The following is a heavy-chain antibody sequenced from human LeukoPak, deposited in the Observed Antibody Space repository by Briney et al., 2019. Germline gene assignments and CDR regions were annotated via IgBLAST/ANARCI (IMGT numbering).Heavy chain of an antibody. D-gene: IGHD2-8*01. CDR1: GFTFSTYW. J-gene: IGHJ4*02. CDR2: INNDGSGT. Sequence: GGSLRLSCAASGFTFSTYWMQWVRQAPGKGLVWVSRINNDGSGTTYADSVKGRFTISRDNPKNTVFLQMNSLRAEDTAVYYCARDADGPGSLIDYWGQGALVTVSS. V-gene: IGHV3-74*01. CDR3: ARDADGPGSLIDY.